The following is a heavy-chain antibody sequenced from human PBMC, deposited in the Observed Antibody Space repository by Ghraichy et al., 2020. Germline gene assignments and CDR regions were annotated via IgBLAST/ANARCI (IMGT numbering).Heavy chain of an antibody. CDR2: IYNSGST. V-gene: IGHV4-59*01. CDR1: GGSISSYT. Sequence: SETLSLTCTVSGGSISSYTWGWIRQPPGKGLEWIGYIYNSGSTNYNSSLKSRVTISADTSKNQFSLKLNSVTAADTAVYYCARATSGTGPDYWGQGTLVTVSS. CDR3: ARATSGTGPDY. J-gene: IGHJ4*01. D-gene: IGHD6-13*01.